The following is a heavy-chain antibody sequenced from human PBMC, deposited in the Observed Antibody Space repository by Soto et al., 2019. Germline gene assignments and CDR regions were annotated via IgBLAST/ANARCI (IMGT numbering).Heavy chain of an antibody. Sequence: GGSLRLSCAASGFTFSSYAMHWVRQAPGKGLEWVAVISYDGSNKYYADSVKGRFTISRDNSKNTLYLQMNSLRAEDTAVYYCARDFPPEGDFWSGYYPDYYYYGMDVWGQGTTVTVSS. J-gene: IGHJ6*02. CDR1: GFTFSSYA. D-gene: IGHD3-3*01. V-gene: IGHV3-30-3*01. CDR3: ARDFPPEGDFWSGYYPDYYYYGMDV. CDR2: ISYDGSNK.